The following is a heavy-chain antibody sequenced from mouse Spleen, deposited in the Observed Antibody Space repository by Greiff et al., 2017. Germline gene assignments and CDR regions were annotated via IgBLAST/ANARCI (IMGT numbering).Heavy chain of an antibody. Sequence: QVQLQQSGPGLVQPSQSLSITCTVSGFSLTSYGVHWVRQSPGKGLEWLGVIWSGGSTDYNAAFISRLSISKDNSKSQVFFKMNSLQADDTAIYYCATNWDVDAMDYWGQGTSVTVSS. V-gene: IGHV2-2*01. CDR2: IWSGGST. CDR3: ATNWDVDAMDY. CDR1: GFSLTSYG. J-gene: IGHJ4*01. D-gene: IGHD4-1*01.